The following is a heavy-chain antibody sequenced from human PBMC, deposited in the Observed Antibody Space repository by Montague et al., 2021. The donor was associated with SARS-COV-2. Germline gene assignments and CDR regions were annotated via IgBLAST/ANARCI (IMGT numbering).Heavy chain of an antibody. CDR3: AREVRVRDYEVWFDP. J-gene: IGHJ5*02. CDR1: GGSITTTSYY. Sequence: SETLSLTCTVSGGSITTTSYYWGWIRQPPGKGLEWIGSIYYSGTTDYNPSLQSRVTISVDTSKNQFSLRLSSVSAADTAMYYCAREVRVRDYEVWFDPWGQGTLVTVSS. V-gene: IGHV4-39*07. CDR2: IYYSGTT. D-gene: IGHD4-17*01.